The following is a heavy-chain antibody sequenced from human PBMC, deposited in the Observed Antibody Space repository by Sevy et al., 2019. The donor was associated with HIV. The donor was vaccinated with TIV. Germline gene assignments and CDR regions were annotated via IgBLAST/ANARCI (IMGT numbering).Heavy chain of an antibody. D-gene: IGHD3-10*01. V-gene: IGHV1-18*04. Sequence: ASVKVSCKTSGYTFNTFGINWVRQAPGQGLQWVGWISAYDGNTKFVQNLQGRVSMTTEKSTSTVYMELKNLRSDDTAVYYCARDSIPLVQGIIITPYYYGMDVWGQGTTVTVSS. CDR1: GYTFNTFG. J-gene: IGHJ6*02. CDR2: ISAYDGNT. CDR3: ARDSIPLVQGIIITPYYYGMDV.